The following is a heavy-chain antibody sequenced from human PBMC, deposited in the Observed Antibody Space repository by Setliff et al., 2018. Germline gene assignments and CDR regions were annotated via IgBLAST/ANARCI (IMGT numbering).Heavy chain of an antibody. CDR2: ISLYDGHT. V-gene: IGHV1-18*01. CDR1: GYNFKTYA. J-gene: IGHJ1*01. Sequence: GASVKVSCKASGYNFKTYAISWVRQAPGQGLEWMGFISLYDGHTNCAQNFQGRLTVTTDTSTSTAYMELSSLRFDDTAVYYCARGNPAERYEYWGQGTLVTVS. CDR3: ARGNPAERYEY. D-gene: IGHD5-12*01.